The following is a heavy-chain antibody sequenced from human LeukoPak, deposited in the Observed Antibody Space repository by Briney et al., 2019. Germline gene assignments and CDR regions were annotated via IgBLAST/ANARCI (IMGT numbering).Heavy chain of an antibody. CDR3: AREQGSTSRGIDY. J-gene: IGHJ4*02. CDR2: IYSDGNTT. V-gene: IGHV3-74*01. Sequence: PGGSLRLSCAASGFTFSSYWMHWVRQAPGKGLVWVSRIYSDGNTTNYADSVKGRFTISRDNAKNTLYLQMNSLRAEDTAVYYCAREQGSTSRGIDYWGQGTLVTVSS. CDR1: GFTFSSYW. D-gene: IGHD2-2*01.